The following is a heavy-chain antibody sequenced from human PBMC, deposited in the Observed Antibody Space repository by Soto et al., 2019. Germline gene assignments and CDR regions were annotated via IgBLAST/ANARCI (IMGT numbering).Heavy chain of an antibody. CDR2: THPNSNKK. J-gene: IGHJ2*01. D-gene: IGHD2-15*01. V-gene: IGHV1-8*02. CDR3: ARGLVVVDATFWYFDI. CDR1: GYTFTSYD. Sequence: QVQLVQSGAEVKKPGASVKVSCKASGYTFTSYDVNWVRQAPGQGLEWMGWTHPNSNKKGYAQKFQGRVTMTTDTSISTACVELSGLKSEDTAVYYCARGLVVVDATFWYFDIWGRGTLVTVSS.